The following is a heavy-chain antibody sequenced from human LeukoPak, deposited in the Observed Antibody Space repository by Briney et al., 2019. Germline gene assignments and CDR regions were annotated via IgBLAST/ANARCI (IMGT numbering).Heavy chain of an antibody. CDR2: ISYDGSNK. V-gene: IGHV3-30-3*01. CDR1: GFTFSSYA. CDR3: ARDRGYGGNGGAFDI. J-gene: IGHJ3*02. D-gene: IGHD4-23*01. Sequence: PGGSLRLSCAASGFTFSSYAMHWVRQAPGKGLEWVAVISYDGSNKYYADFVKGRFTISRDNSKNTLYLQMNSLRAEDTAVYYCARDRGYGGNGGAFDIWGQGTMVTVSS.